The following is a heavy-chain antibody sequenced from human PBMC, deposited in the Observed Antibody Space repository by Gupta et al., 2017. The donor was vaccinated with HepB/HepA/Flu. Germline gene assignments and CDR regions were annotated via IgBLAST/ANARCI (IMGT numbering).Heavy chain of an antibody. Sequence: QVQLVESGGGVVQPGGSLSLSCAASGFTFSRYAMHWVRQAPGKGLEWVAVISYDGSNKYYADSVKGRFTISRDNSKNTLYLQMNSLRAEDTAVYYCARVYDRGIGYYYYGMDVWGQGTTVTGSS. CDR2: ISYDGSNK. D-gene: IGHD3-10*02. CDR3: ARVYDRGIGYYYYGMDV. V-gene: IGHV3-30-3*01. J-gene: IGHJ6*02. CDR1: GFTFSRYA.